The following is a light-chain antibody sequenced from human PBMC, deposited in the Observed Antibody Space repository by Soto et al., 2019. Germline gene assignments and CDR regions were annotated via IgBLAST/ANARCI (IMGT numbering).Light chain of an antibody. CDR2: AAS. J-gene: IGKJ3*01. CDR1: QNINTY. Sequence: DIQMTQSPSSLSASVGDRVTITCRASQNINTYLNWYQQKPGKAPKLLIYAASSLQSGVSSRFSGSGSGTDFTLTIGSLQPEDFATYYCQQSYSHSRTFGPGTKVDIK. V-gene: IGKV1-39*01. CDR3: QQSYSHSRT.